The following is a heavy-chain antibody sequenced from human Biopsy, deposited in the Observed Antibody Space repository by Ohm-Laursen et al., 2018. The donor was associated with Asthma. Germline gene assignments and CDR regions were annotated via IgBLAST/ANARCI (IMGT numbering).Heavy chain of an antibody. CDR2: ISWNSGTI. J-gene: IGHJ6*02. CDR3: ARDMGAGPNQPPSGSGSSHLYGMDV. V-gene: IGHV3-9*01. D-gene: IGHD3-10*01. CDR1: GFTFSDYY. Sequence: SLRLSCSASGFTFSDYYMSWIRQAPGKGLEWVSGISWNSGTIGYADSVKGRFTISRDNAKNSLYLQMNSLGPEDTAVYYCARDMGAGPNQPPSGSGSSHLYGMDVWGQGTTVTVSS.